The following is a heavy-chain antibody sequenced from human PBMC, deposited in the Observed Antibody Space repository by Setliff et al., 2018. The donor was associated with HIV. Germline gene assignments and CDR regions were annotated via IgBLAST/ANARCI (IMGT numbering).Heavy chain of an antibody. D-gene: IGHD3-16*02. J-gene: IGHJ4*02. CDR2: FDPEDGER. Sequence: ASVKVSCKVFGYTLAALSIHGVRQAPGKGLEWMGGFDPEDGERINAEEFQGRVTMTADTSTDTAYMALSSLTSEDTAVYYCATDPGRRITFGGVIVNPDYWGQGTLVTVSS. CDR3: ATDPGRRITFGGVIVNPDY. V-gene: IGHV1-24*01. CDR1: GYTLAALS.